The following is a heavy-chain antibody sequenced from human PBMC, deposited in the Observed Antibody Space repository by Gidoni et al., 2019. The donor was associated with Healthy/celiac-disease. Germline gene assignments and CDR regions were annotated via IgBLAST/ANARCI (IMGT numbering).Heavy chain of an antibody. V-gene: IGHV4-4*07. CDR1: GGSISSYY. Sequence: QVQLQESGPGLVKPSETLSLTCTVSGGSISSYYWSWIRQPAGKGLEWIGRIYTSGSTNYNPSLKSRVTMSVDTSKNQFSLKLSSVTAADTAVYYCARVDSSGWYGENAFDIWGQGTMVTVSS. CDR3: ARVDSSGWYGENAFDI. D-gene: IGHD6-19*01. J-gene: IGHJ3*02. CDR2: IYTSGST.